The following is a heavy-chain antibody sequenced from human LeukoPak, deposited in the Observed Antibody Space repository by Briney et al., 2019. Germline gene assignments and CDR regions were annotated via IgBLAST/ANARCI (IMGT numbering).Heavy chain of an antibody. CDR1: GFTFEDYG. CDR2: ISGSGATT. CDR3: AKSPRKLDSSHIDP. V-gene: IGHV3-23*01. D-gene: IGHD3-22*01. Sequence: GGSLRLSCAASGFTFEDYGMSWVRQAPGKGLAWVSGISGSGATTYYADSVKGRFTISRDNSRNTLYLQMNSLRDEDTAVYYCAKSPRKLDSSHIDPWGQGTLVTVSS. J-gene: IGHJ5*02.